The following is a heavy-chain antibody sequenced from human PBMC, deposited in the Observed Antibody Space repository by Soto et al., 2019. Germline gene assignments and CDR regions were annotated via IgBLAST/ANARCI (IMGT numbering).Heavy chain of an antibody. J-gene: IGHJ4*02. CDR2: ISYDGNNK. Sequence: GGSLRLSCAASGFTFGTYGMHWVRQAPGKGLEWVAVISYDGNNKYYADSVKGRFTISRDNSKNTLYLQMNSLRAEDTALYYCAKDYCSGASCSFDYWGQGTLVTVSS. CDR1: GFTFGTYG. V-gene: IGHV3-30*18. D-gene: IGHD2-15*01. CDR3: AKDYCSGASCSFDY.